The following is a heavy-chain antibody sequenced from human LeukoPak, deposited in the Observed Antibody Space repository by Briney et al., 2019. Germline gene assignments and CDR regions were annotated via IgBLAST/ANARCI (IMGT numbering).Heavy chain of an antibody. V-gene: IGHV3-11*06. D-gene: IGHD4-17*01. J-gene: IGHJ4*02. Sequence: GGSLRLSCAASGFIFSDYYMSWIRQAPGKGLEWVSSISSSSSYIYYADSVKGRFTISRDNAKNSLYLQMNSLRAEDTAVYYCARHYGDYAHFDYWGQGTLVTVSS. CDR2: ISSSSSYI. CDR1: GFIFSDYY. CDR3: ARHYGDYAHFDY.